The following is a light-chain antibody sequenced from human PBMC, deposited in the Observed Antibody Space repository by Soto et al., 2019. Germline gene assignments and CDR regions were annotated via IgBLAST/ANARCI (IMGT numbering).Light chain of an antibody. V-gene: IGKV1-5*01. Sequence: DIQMTQSPSTLSASVGDRVTITCRASQSISSWLAWYQQKTGKAPKLLIYDASSLESGVPSRFSGSGSGTEFTLTISSLQPDDFATYYCQQYNSYWKTFGQGTKVEIK. CDR2: DAS. CDR3: QQYNSYWKT. CDR1: QSISSW. J-gene: IGKJ1*01.